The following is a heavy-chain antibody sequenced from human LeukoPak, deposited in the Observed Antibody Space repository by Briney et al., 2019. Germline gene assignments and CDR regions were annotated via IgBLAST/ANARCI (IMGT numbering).Heavy chain of an antibody. CDR3: ARLPNYDILTGYQHGGY. D-gene: IGHD3-9*01. CDR2: IYHSGST. CDR1: GGSISSYY. J-gene: IGHJ4*02. V-gene: IGHV4-4*02. Sequence: SETLSLTCAVSGGSISSYYWSWVRQPPGKGLEWIGEIYHSGSTNYNPSLKSRVTISVDKSKNQFSLKLSSVTAADTAVYYCARLPNYDILTGYQHGGYWGQGTLVTVSS.